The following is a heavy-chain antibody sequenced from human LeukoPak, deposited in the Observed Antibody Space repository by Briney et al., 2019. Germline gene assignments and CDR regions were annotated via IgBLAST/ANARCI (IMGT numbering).Heavy chain of an antibody. V-gene: IGHV4-34*01. J-gene: IGHJ6*02. CDR1: GGSFSGYY. D-gene: IGHD2-21*02. CDR2: INHSGST. CDR3: ARDGETAPLYGMDV. Sequence: SETLSLTCAVYGGSFSGYYWSWIRQPPGKGLEWIGEINHSGSTNYNPSLKSRVTISVDTSKNQFSLKLSSVTAADTAVYYCARDGETAPLYGMDVWGQGTTVTVSS.